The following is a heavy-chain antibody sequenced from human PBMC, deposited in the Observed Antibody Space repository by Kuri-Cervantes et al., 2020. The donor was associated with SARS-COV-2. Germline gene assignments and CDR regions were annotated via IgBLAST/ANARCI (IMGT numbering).Heavy chain of an antibody. CDR1: GFTFSSYA. Sequence: GESLKISCAASGFTFSSYAMHWVRQAPGKGLEWVAVISYDGSNKYYADSVKGRFTISRDNSKNTLYLHMNSLRAEDSAMYFCARDASTYYYHSSGYTYYFDFWGQGTLVTVSS. CDR3: ARDASTYYYHSSGYTYYFDF. V-gene: IGHV3-30*01. J-gene: IGHJ4*02. CDR2: ISYDGSNK. D-gene: IGHD3-22*01.